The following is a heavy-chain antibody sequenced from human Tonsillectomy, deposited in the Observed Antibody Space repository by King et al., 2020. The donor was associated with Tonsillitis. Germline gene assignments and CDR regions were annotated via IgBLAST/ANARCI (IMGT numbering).Heavy chain of an antibody. D-gene: IGHD1-26*01. CDR3: ARLRGMGGPFFDY. CDR2: IYYSGNT. CDR1: GGSISSGGYY. V-gene: IGHV4-31*03. Sequence: VQLQESGPGLVKPSQTLSLTCTVSGGSISSGGYYWSWIRQHPGKGLEWIGYIYYSGNTYYKPSLKSRVTISVDTSKNQFSLKLSSVTAADTAVYYCARLRGMGGPFFDYWGQGTLVSVSS. J-gene: IGHJ4*02.